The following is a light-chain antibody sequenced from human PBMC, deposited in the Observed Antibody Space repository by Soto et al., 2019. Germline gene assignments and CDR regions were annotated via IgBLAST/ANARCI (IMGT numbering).Light chain of an antibody. V-gene: IGKV3-15*01. CDR1: KSVNSN. CDR3: QQYNNWPPLT. Sequence: EIVMTQSPVTLSVSAGERATLSCRASKSVNSNLAWYQQKPGQAPRLLIYDASTRATGIPARCSGSGSGTEFTLTISSLQSEDVAGYYCQQYNNWPPLTFGGGTKVEIK. CDR2: DAS. J-gene: IGKJ4*01.